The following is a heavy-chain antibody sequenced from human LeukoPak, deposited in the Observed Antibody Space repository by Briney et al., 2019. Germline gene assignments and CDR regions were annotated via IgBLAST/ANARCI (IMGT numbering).Heavy chain of an antibody. CDR3: ATGNLGGHRSAFDI. J-gene: IGHJ3*02. V-gene: IGHV1-24*01. Sequence: ASVKVSCKVSGYTLTELSMHWVRQAPGKGLEWMGGFDPEDGETIYAQKFQGRVNMTEDTSTDTAYMELSSLRSEDTAVYYCATGNLGGHRSAFDIWGQGTMVTVSS. CDR2: FDPEDGET. CDR1: GYTLTELS. D-gene: IGHD1-26*01.